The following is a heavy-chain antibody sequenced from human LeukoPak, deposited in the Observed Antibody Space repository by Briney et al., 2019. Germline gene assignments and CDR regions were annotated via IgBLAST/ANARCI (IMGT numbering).Heavy chain of an antibody. J-gene: IGHJ4*02. CDR1: GFTFSSYS. Sequence: PGGSLRLSCAASGFTFSSYSMNWVRQAPGKGLEWVSSISNSSSYIYYADSVKGRFTISRDNAKNSLYLQMNSLRAEDTAVYYCARARPGGSYYRFSFDYWGQGTLVTVSP. CDR2: ISNSSSYI. CDR3: ARARPGGSYYRFSFDY. V-gene: IGHV3-21*01. D-gene: IGHD1-26*01.